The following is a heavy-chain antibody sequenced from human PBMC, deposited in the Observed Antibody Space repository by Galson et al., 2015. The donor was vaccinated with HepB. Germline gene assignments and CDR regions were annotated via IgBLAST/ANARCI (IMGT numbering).Heavy chain of an antibody. CDR2: ISYDGSNK. CDR3: ARAPNYYDSSGYYYAYWYFDL. Sequence: SLRLSCAASGLTFSSYAMHWVRQAPGKGLEWVAVISYDGSNKYYADSVKGRFTISRDNSKNTLYLQMNSLRAEDTAVYYCARAPNYYDSSGYYYAYWYFDLWGRGTLVTVSS. J-gene: IGHJ2*01. V-gene: IGHV3-30-3*01. CDR1: GLTFSSYA. D-gene: IGHD3-22*01.